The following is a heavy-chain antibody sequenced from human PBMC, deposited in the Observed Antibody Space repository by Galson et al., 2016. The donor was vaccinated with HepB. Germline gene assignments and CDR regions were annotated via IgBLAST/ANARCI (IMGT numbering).Heavy chain of an antibody. CDR3: ARGADSGYDLGDY. D-gene: IGHD5-12*01. CDR1: GYTFTNYY. V-gene: IGHV1-46*01. CDR2: INPSGGTT. Sequence: GYTFTNYYMHWVRQAPGQGLEWMGIINPSGGTTTYAQKFQGSVTMTRDTSTTTVYMELSSLRSADTAVYYCARGADSGYDLGDYWGQGTLVTVSS. J-gene: IGHJ4*02.